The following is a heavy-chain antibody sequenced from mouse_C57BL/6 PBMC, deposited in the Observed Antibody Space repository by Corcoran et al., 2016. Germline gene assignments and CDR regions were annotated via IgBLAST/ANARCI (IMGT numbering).Heavy chain of an antibody. CDR3: ARRDYDYDDWYFDV. Sequence: QVQLQQSGRELVKPGASVKISCKASGYTFTDYYIKWVKQRPGQGLEWIGWIFPGSGSTYYNEKFKGKATLTVDKSSSTAYMLLSSLTSDDSAVYFCARRDYDYDDWYFDVWGTGTTVTVSS. CDR1: GYTFTDYY. D-gene: IGHD2-4*01. CDR2: IFPGSGST. J-gene: IGHJ1*03. V-gene: IGHV1-75*01.